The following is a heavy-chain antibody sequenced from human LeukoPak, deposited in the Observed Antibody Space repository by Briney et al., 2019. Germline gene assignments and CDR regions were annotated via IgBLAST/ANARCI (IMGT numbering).Heavy chain of an antibody. D-gene: IGHD5-18*01. V-gene: IGHV3-21*05. CDR1: GFTFSSYS. CDR3: ARDLTAMVHRDVGY. CDR2: ISSSSSYI. J-gene: IGHJ4*02. Sequence: GGSLRLSCAASGFTFSSYSMNWVRQAPGKGLEWVSYISSSSSYIYYADSVKGRFTISRDNARNSLYLQMNSLRAEDTAVYYCARDLTAMVHRDVGYWGQGTLVTVSS.